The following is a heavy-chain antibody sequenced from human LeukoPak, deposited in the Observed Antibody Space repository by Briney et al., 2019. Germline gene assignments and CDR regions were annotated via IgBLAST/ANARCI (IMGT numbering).Heavy chain of an antibody. CDR2: INPNSGGT. J-gene: IGHJ6*02. Sequence: ASVKVSCKASGYTFTGYYMHWVRQAPGQGLEWMGWINPNSGGTNYAQKFQGWVTMTRDTSISTAYMELSRLRSDDTAVYYCARVEAAGIYGMDVWGRGTTVTVSS. CDR3: ARVEAAGIYGMDV. CDR1: GYTFTGYY. D-gene: IGHD6-13*01. V-gene: IGHV1-2*04.